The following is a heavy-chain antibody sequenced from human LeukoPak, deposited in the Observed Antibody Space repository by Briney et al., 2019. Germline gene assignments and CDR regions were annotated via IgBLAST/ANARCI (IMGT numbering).Heavy chain of an antibody. CDR2: IKTETDGGTI. V-gene: IGHV3-15*01. D-gene: IGHD3-16*02. Sequence: GGSLRLSCVASGFTFSNVYMSWVRQAPGKGLEWVGRIKTETDGGTIDYAAPVKGRFTISRDLSKNTLYLQMNSLKTEDTAVYYCTTAALMVTFGGLIVIPWGPGTLVTVSS. CDR3: TTAALMVTFGGLIVIP. J-gene: IGHJ5*02. CDR1: GFTFSNVY.